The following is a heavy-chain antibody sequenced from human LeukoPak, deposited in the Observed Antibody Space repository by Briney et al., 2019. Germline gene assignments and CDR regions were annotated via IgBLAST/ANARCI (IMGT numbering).Heavy chain of an antibody. J-gene: IGHJ4*02. CDR2: IYSSGST. D-gene: IGHD1-26*01. CDR3: AKALGISIAAATFDY. Sequence: SETLSLTCTVSGGSISDNYWNWIRQPPGKGLEWIGHIYSSGSTDYNPSLKSRVTISVDTSKNQFSLRLSSVTAADTAIYYCAKALGISIAAATFDYWGQGTLVTVST. V-gene: IGHV4-59*01. CDR1: GGSISDNY.